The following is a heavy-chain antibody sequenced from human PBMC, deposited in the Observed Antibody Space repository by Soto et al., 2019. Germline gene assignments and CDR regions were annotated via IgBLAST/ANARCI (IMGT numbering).Heavy chain of an antibody. CDR2: IKKDGSEK. V-gene: IGHV3-7*05. CDR3: ARTGTTHY. D-gene: IGHD1-1*01. J-gene: IGHJ4*01. Sequence: VSLRLSCASSVFTFSNYSMHWVRQAPGKGLECVANIKKDGSEKYYVDSVKGRFTISRDNSKNAVSLQMSSLRAEDTAIYYCARTGTTHYLGQGTLVTVSS. CDR1: VFTFSNYS.